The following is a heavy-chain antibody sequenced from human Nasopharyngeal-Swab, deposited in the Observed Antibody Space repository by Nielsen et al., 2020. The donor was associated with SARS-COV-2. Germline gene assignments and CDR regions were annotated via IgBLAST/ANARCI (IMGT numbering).Heavy chain of an antibody. J-gene: IGHJ5*02. CDR3: ATASPIVGADNWFDP. V-gene: IGHV1-24*01. CDR1: GYTLTELS. CDR2: FDPEDGET. Sequence: ASVKVSCQVSGYTLTELSMHWVRQAPGKGLEWMGGFDPEDGETIYAQKLQGRVTMTEDTSTDTAYMELSSLRSEDTAVYYCATASPIVGADNWFDPWGQGTLVTVSS. D-gene: IGHD1-26*01.